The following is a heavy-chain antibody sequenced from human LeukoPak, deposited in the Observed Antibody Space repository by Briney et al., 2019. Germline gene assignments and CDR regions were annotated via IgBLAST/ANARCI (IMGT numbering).Heavy chain of an antibody. J-gene: IGHJ3*02. CDR2: ISTSSNYI. Sequence: AGGSLRLSCAASGSTFNNYNMNWVRQAPGKGLEWVSFISTSSNYIYYASSEKGRFTISRDTAKNSLYLQMNSLRAEDTALYYCAWGDDSSGWTGAAFDIWGQGTMVTVSS. CDR3: AWGDDSSGWTGAAFDI. CDR1: GSTFNNYN. D-gene: IGHD6-19*01. V-gene: IGHV3-21*01.